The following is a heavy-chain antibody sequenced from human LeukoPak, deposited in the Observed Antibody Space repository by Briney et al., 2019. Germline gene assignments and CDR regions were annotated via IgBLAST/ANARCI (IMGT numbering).Heavy chain of an antibody. CDR2: ISGSGGST. CDR3: ARIVGATYYFDY. CDR1: GFTFSSYA. Sequence: GGSLRLSCAASGFTFSSYAMSWVRQAPGKGLEWVSAISGSGGSTYYADSVKGRFTISRDNSKNTLYLQMNSLRAEDTAVYYYARIVGATYYFDYWGQGTLVTVSS. D-gene: IGHD1-26*01. V-gene: IGHV3-23*01. J-gene: IGHJ4*02.